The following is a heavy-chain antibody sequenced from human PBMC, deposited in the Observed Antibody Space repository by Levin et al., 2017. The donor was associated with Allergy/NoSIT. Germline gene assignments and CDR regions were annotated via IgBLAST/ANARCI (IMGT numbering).Heavy chain of an antibody. CDR1: GFNFSIYW. CDR3: ARGGSYGSYFDY. Sequence: SGGSLRLSCAASGFNFSIYWMHWVRQDPGKGLVWLSRTTGDGSDIIDADSVKGRFTISRDNAKNTLYLQMNSLRAEDTAVYYCARGGSYGSYFDYWGQGTLVTVSS. D-gene: IGHD4-17*01. CDR2: TTGDGSDI. V-gene: IGHV3-74*01. J-gene: IGHJ4*02.